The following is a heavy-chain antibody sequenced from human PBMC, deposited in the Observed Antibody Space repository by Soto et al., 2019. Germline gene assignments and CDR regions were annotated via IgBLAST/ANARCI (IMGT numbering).Heavy chain of an antibody. D-gene: IGHD6-13*01. CDR3: ARVMSSSPLGYLDY. V-gene: IGHV3-7*04. J-gene: IGHJ4*02. Sequence: EVQLVESGGGLVQPVGSMRLSCAASGFTFSSYWMSWVRQAPGKGLEWVANIKRDGSEKYYVDSVKGRFTIARDNAKNSLYLQMNSLSAEDTAVYYGARVMSSSPLGYLDYWGQGTLVTVPS. CDR1: GFTFSSYW. CDR2: IKRDGSEK.